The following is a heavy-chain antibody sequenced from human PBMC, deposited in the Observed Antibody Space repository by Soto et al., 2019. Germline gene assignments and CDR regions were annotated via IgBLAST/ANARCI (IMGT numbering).Heavy chain of an antibody. V-gene: IGHV3-15*01. Sequence: GGSLRLSCAASGFTFSNAWMSWVRQAPGKGLEWVGRIKSKTDGGTTDYAAPVKGRFTISRDDSKNTLYLQMNSLKTEDTAVYYCTTEDLGYCSGGSCYTLDYWGQGTLVTVSS. D-gene: IGHD2-15*01. CDR1: GFTFSNAW. CDR3: TTEDLGYCSGGSCYTLDY. J-gene: IGHJ4*02. CDR2: IKSKTDGGTT.